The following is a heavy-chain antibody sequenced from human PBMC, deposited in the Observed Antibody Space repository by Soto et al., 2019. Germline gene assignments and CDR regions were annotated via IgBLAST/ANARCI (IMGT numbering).Heavy chain of an antibody. D-gene: IGHD5-12*01. Sequence: ASVKVSCKASGYTFTSYAMHWVRQAPGQRLEWMGWINAGNGNTKYSQKFQGRVTITRDKSASTAYMELSSLRSEDTAVYYCARDVGVATPQEIYYYYMDVWGKGTTVTVSS. CDR1: GYTFTSYA. V-gene: IGHV1-3*01. J-gene: IGHJ6*03. CDR2: INAGNGNT. CDR3: ARDVGVATPQEIYYYYMDV.